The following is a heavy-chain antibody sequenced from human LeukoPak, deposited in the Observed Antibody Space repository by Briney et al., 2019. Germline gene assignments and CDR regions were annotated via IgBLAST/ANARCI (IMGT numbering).Heavy chain of an antibody. CDR2: ISYDGSNK. D-gene: IGHD6-13*01. CDR3: ARDMGSWHDY. J-gene: IGHJ4*02. CDR1: GFTFSSYA. V-gene: IGHV3-30-3*01. Sequence: PGGSLRLSCAASGFTFSSYAMHWVRQAPGKGLKWVAVISYDGSNKYYADSVKGRFTISRDNSKNTLYLQMNSLRAEDTAVYYCARDMGSWHDYWGQGTLVTVSS.